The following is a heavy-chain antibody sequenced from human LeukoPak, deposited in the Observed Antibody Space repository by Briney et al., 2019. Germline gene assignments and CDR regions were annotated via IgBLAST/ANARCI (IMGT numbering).Heavy chain of an antibody. CDR3: VRGYYYGSGSYYRGYFDY. CDR1: GGSISSYY. V-gene: IGHV4-59*01. J-gene: IGHJ4*02. D-gene: IGHD3-10*01. CDR2: IYYSGST. Sequence: SETLSLTCTVSGGSISSYYWSWIRQPPGKGLEWIGYIYYSGSTNYNPSLKSRVTISVDMSKNQFSLKLSSVTAADTAVYYCVRGYYYGSGSYYRGYFDYWGQGTLVTVSS.